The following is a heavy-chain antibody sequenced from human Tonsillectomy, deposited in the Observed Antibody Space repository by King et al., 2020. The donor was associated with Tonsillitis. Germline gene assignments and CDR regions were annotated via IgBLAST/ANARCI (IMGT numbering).Heavy chain of an antibody. CDR2: IYPGDSDT. Sequence: QLVPSGAAVTKPGESLKLSCTGSVSIFTSYWLGWVRQMPGKGLEWMGIIYPGDSDTRYSPSFQGQVTLSADKSISTAYLQWRSLKASDTAMYYCARGGGRRGGEERRGEGKEEEGERGGKGKRGTGS. CDR3: ARGGGRRGGEERRGEGKEEEGER. J-gene: IGHJ6*03. D-gene: IGHD3-16*01. V-gene: IGHV5-51*01. CDR1: VSIFTSYW.